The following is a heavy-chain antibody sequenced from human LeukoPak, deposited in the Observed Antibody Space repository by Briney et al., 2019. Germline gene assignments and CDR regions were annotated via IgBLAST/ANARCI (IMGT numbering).Heavy chain of an antibody. V-gene: IGHV4-39*01. Sequence: PSETLSLTCTVSGGSISSSSYYWGWIRQPPGKGLEWIGRIYYSGTTYYNPSLKSRVTISEDTSRNQVSLKLSSVTAADTAVYYCARQVDFGDYGTYYFYYYMDVWGKGTTVTVSS. CDR2: IYYSGTT. J-gene: IGHJ6*03. CDR3: ARQVDFGDYGTYYFYYYMDV. CDR1: GGSISSSSYY. D-gene: IGHD4-17*01.